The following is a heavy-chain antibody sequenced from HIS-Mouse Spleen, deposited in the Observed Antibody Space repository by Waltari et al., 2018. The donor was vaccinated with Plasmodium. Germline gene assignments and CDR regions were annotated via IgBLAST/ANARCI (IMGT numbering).Heavy chain of an antibody. D-gene: IGHD6-13*01. Sequence: EVQLVESGGGLVKPGGSLRLSCAASGFTFRSYSMNWVRQAPGKGLEWVSSISSSSSYIFYADSVKGRFTISGDNAKNSLYLQMNSLRAEDTAVYYCARDRSAAALLGYWGQGTLVTVSS. CDR2: ISSSSSYI. J-gene: IGHJ4*02. V-gene: IGHV3-21*01. CDR1: GFTFRSYS. CDR3: ARDRSAAALLGY.